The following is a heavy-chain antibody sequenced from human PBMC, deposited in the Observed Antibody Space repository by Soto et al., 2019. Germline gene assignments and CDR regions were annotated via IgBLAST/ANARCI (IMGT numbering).Heavy chain of an antibody. CDR3: AREVLRVVITTSWFDP. CDR2: IYHSGST. D-gene: IGHD3-22*01. J-gene: IGHJ5*02. CDR1: GGSISSSNW. Sequence: SETLSLTCAVSGGSISSSNWWSWVRQPPGKGLEWIGEIYHSGSTNYNPSLKSRVTISVDKSKNQFSLKLSSVTAADTAVYYCAREVLRVVITTSWFDPWGQGTLVTVSS. V-gene: IGHV4-4*02.